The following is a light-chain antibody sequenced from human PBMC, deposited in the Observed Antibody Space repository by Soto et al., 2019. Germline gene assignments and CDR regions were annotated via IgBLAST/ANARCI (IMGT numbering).Light chain of an antibody. Sequence: EMVLTQSPGTLSLSPGERATLSCRASQSVSSSYLAWYQQKPGQAPRLLIYGASSRATGIPDRFSGSGSGTDFTLTISRLESEDLALYYCQQYGSSPPFTFGPGTKVDIK. J-gene: IGKJ3*01. CDR2: GAS. CDR3: QQYGSSPPFT. CDR1: QSVSSSY. V-gene: IGKV3-20*01.